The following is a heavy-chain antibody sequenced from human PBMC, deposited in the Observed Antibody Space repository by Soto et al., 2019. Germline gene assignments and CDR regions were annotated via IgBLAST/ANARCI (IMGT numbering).Heavy chain of an antibody. CDR3: ASNVDNNY. D-gene: IGHD5-12*01. CDR1: GFTFSDYV. V-gene: IGHV3-21*01. J-gene: IGHJ4*02. Sequence: EVQLVDSGGGLVKPGGSLRLSCAASGFTFSDYVMNWVRQAPGKGLEWVSSISSSNYKYYVESVNGRFTISRDNAKNSLYLQMNSLKAEDTAVYYCASNVDNNYWGQGTLVTVSS. CDR2: ISSSNYK.